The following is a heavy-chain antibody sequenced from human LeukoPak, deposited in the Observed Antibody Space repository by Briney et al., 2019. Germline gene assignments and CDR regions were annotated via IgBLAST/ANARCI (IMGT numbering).Heavy chain of an antibody. J-gene: IGHJ4*02. V-gene: IGHV1-2*02. CDR3: ARVRGTLYHLDY. CDR1: GYTFTGYY. CDR2: INPNSGGT. D-gene: IGHD1-1*01. Sequence: ASVKVSCKASGYTFTGYYMHWVRQAPGQGLEWMGWINPNSGGTKYAQKFKGRVTMTRDTSISTAYMELSRLRSDNTAVYYCARVRGTLYHLDYWGQGTLVTVYS.